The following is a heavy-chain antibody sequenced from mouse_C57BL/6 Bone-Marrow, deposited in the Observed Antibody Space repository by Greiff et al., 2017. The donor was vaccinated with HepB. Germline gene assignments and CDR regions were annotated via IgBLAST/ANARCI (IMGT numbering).Heavy chain of an antibody. CDR2: IHPNSGST. CDR3: AREGYDPCYAMDY. Sequence: QVQLQQPGAELVKPGASVKLSCKASGYTFTSYWMHWVKQRPGQGLEWIGMIHPNSGSTNYNEKFKSKATLTVDKSSSTAYMQLSSLTSEDSAVYYGAREGYDPCYAMDYWGQGTAVTVSS. D-gene: IGHD2-3*01. V-gene: IGHV1-64*01. CDR1: GYTFTSYW. J-gene: IGHJ4*01.